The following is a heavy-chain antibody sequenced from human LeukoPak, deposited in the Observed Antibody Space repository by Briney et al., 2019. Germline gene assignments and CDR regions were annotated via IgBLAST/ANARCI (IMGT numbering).Heavy chain of an antibody. Sequence: SETLSLTCTVSGVSISSYHWIWIRQPPGKGPEWIGYIHYSGSTNYNPSLKSRVTTSVDTSKKQFSLKLRSVTAADTAVYYCARVTPYYYDSSGYLDYWGQGTLVTVSS. CDR2: IHYSGST. V-gene: IGHV4-59*08. J-gene: IGHJ4*02. CDR1: GVSISSYH. CDR3: ARVTPYYYDSSGYLDY. D-gene: IGHD3-22*01.